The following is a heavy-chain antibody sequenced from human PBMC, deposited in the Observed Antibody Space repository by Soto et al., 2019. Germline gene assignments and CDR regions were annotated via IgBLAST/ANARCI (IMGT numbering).Heavy chain of an antibody. D-gene: IGHD1-1*01. J-gene: IGHJ6*02. CDR2: IYYSGST. CDR3: ARDRARTGTADYYYGMDV. V-gene: IGHV4-31*03. Sequence: SETLSLTCTVSGGSISSCGYYWSWIRHHPGKGLEWIGYIYYSGSTYYNPSLKSRVTISVDTSKNQFSLKLSSVTAADTAVYYCARDRARTGTADYYYGMDVWGQGTTVTVSS. CDR1: GGSISSCGYY.